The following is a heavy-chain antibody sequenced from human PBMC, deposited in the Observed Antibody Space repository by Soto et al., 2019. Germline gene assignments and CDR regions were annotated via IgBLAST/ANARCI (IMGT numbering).Heavy chain of an antibody. CDR3: AKDRQPDGIWTFDL. J-gene: IGHJ4*02. CDR1: GFTFSTYT. D-gene: IGHD3-9*01. V-gene: IGHV3-23*03. Sequence: GGSLRLSRPASGFTFSTYTMNWVRQAPGKGLEWVAGIFPGGSTYYANSVKGRFTISRDHSQSSVFLQMSSLRDEDTAVYYCAKDRQPDGIWTFDLWGQGTLVTVSS. CDR2: IFPGGST.